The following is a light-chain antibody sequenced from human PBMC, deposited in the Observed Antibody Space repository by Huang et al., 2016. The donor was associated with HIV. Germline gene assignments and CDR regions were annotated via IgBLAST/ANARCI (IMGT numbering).Light chain of an antibody. CDR1: QDISNW. V-gene: IGKV1-12*01. CDR3: QQANSFPLT. Sequence: IQMTQSPSSVSASVGDRVTVTCRASQDISNWLAWYQQKPGQAPKLHIYAASTLQRGAPARFRGSGSVTDFTLTISSLQPEDFATYYCQQANSFPLTFGGGTEVEIK. CDR2: AAS. J-gene: IGKJ4*01.